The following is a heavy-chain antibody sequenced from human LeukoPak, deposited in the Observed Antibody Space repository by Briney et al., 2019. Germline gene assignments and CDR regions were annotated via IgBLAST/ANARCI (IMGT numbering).Heavy chain of an antibody. D-gene: IGHD6-13*01. CDR2: VYPGDSNT. CDR3: ARRSAANAFDI. CDR1: GHIFTTYW. V-gene: IGHV5-51*01. Sequence: GESLKISCQGYGHIFTTYWIAWVRQMPGKGLEWMGIVYPGDSNTRYSPSLQGQVTIPADKSITTAYLQWSSLKASDTAMYFCARRSAANAFDIWGQGTMVTVSS. J-gene: IGHJ3*02.